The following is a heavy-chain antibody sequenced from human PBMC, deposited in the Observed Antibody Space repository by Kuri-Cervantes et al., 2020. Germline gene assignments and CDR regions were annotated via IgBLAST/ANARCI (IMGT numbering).Heavy chain of an antibody. CDR3: ANNWNLDN. V-gene: IGHV3-30*18. CDR2: ISYDGSNK. CDR1: GFTFSSYG. Sequence: GESLKISCAASGFTFSSYGMHWVRQAPGKGLEWVAVISYDGSNKYYADSVKGRFTISRDNSKNTLYLQMNSLRAEDTAVYYCANNWNLDNWGQGTLVTVSS. J-gene: IGHJ4*02. D-gene: IGHD1-1*01.